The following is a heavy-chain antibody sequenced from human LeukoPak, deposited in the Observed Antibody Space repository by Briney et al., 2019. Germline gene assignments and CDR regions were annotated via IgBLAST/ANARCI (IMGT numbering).Heavy chain of an antibody. J-gene: IGHJ4*02. V-gene: IGHV1-24*01. CDR1: GYTLTELC. CDR3: ATDLPQYGY. CDR2: FDCEDGET. Sequence: ASVKVSCKVSGYTLTELCMQWGRQAPGQGLEWMGGFDCEDGETIYAQKFQGRVTMTEDTSTDTAYMELSSLRSEDTAVYYCATDLPQYGYWGQGTLVTVSS. D-gene: IGHD4-11*01.